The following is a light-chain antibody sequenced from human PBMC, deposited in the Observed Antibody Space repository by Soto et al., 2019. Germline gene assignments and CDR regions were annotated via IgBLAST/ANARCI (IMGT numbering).Light chain of an antibody. CDR3: CSFAGL. CDR2: DVT. CDR1: SSDVGRYNY. J-gene: IGLJ2*01. V-gene: IGLV2-11*01. Sequence: QSALTQPRSVSGSPGQSVAISCAGTSSDVGRYNYVSWYQQYPGKAPKLIIYDVTKRPSGVPDRFSGSKSGNTASLTICGLQAEDEADYYCCSFAGLFGGGTKLTVL.